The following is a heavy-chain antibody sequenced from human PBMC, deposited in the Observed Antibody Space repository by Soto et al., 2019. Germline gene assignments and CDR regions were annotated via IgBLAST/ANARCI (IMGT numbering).Heavy chain of an antibody. D-gene: IGHD3-3*01. CDR3: VGVKGITSFGVVRSVWFDP. CDR1: GGSINNSHW. J-gene: IGHJ5*02. CDR2: IDHSGDT. V-gene: IGHV4-4*02. Sequence: QVQLQESGPGLVKSSGTLSLTCAVSGGSINNSHWWSWVRQSPGKGLEWIGEIDHSGDTNYNPSLKSRVIMSGDKSRNQFSLQLTSVTAADTAVYYCVGVKGITSFGVVRSVWFDPWGQGTLVTVSS.